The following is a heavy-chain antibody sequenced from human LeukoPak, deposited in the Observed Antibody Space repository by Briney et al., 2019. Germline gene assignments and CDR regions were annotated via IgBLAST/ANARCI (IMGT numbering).Heavy chain of an antibody. J-gene: IGHJ3*02. CDR3: AGKIAWWALDI. CDR1: GYTFTSYA. D-gene: IGHD2-8*02. Sequence: ASVKVSCKASGYTFTSYAMNWVRRAPGQGLEWMGWINTNTGNPTYAQGFTGRFVFSLDTSVSTAYLQISSLKAEDTAVYYCAGKIAWWALDIWGQGTMVTVSS. V-gene: IGHV7-4-1*02. CDR2: INTNTGNP.